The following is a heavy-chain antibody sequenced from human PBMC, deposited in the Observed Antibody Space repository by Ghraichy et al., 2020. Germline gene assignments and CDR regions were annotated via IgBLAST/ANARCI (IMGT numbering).Heavy chain of an antibody. CDR3: ARASVPPYYYGMDV. CDR2: INPNSGGT. J-gene: IGHJ6*02. Sequence: ASVKVSCKASGYTFTGYYMHWVRQAPGQGLEWMGWINPNSGGTNYAQKFQGWVTMTRDTSISTAYMELSRLRSDDTAVYYCARASVPPYYYGMDVWGQGTTVTVSS. V-gene: IGHV1-2*04. CDR1: GYTFTGYY.